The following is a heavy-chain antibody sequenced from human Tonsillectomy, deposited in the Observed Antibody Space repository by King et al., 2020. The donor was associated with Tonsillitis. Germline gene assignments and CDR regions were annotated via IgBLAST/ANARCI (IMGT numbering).Heavy chain of an antibody. CDR3: ARPIRPLMNSGSSSDAFDI. J-gene: IGHJ3*02. Sequence: DVQLVQSGAEVKKPGESLKISCKGSGYSFTSYWIGWVRQMPGKGLEWMGIIYPGDSDTRYSPSFQGQVTISADKSISTAYLQWSSLKASDTAMYYCARPIRPLMNSGSSSDAFDIWGQGTMVTVSS. V-gene: IGHV5-51*03. CDR2: IYPGDSDT. D-gene: IGHD1-26*01. CDR1: GYSFTSYW.